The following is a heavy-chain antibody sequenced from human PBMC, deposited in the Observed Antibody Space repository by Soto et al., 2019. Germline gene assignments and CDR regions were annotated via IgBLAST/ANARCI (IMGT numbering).Heavy chain of an antibody. Sequence: SVKVSCKASGGTFDGHSVSWVRQAPGRGLEWMGGIILVFGTTNYAQKFQGRVTITADESTSTAYMELSSLRSDDTAVYYCARDRNTMIVAYNWFDPWGQGTLVTVSS. V-gene: IGHV1-69*13. CDR3: ARDRNTMIVAYNWFDP. CDR2: IILVFGTT. D-gene: IGHD3-22*01. CDR1: GGTFDGHS. J-gene: IGHJ5*02.